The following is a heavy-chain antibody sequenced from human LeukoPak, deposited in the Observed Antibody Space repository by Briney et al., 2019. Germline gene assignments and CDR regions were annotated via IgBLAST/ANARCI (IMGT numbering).Heavy chain of an antibody. CDR3: ARDHGHSPQGFDP. J-gene: IGHJ5*02. Sequence: SVKVSCKASGGTFSSYAISWVRQAPGQGLEWMGGIIPIFGTANYAQKLQGRVTMTTDTSTSTAYMELRSLRSDDTAVYYCARDHGHSPQGFDPWGQGTLVTVSS. D-gene: IGHD6-13*01. CDR1: GGTFSSYA. CDR2: IIPIFGTA. V-gene: IGHV1-69*05.